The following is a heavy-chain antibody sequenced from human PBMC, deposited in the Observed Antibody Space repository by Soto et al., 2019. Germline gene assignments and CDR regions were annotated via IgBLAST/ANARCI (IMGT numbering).Heavy chain of an antibody. J-gene: IGHJ4*02. CDR3: ARRRIAAAGTPLDY. D-gene: IGHD6-13*01. V-gene: IGHV1-3*01. CDR2: INAGNGNT. Sequence: GASVKVSCKASGYTFTNYDMYWVRQAPGQRLEWMGWINAGNGNTKYSQKFQGRVTITRDTSASTAYMELSSLRSEDTAVYYCARRRIAAAGTPLDYWGQGTLVTVSS. CDR1: GYTFTNYD.